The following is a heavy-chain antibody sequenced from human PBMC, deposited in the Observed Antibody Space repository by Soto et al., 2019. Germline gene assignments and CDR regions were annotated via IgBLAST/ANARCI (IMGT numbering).Heavy chain of an antibody. CDR3: ATPMDEGAYYYDSSGYFDS. CDR1: GGSISSSSYY. CDR2: IHYSGST. V-gene: IGHV4-39*01. Sequence: QLQLQESGPGLVKPSETLSLTCTVSGGSISSSSYYWGWIRQSPMKGLEWIGSIHYSGSTNYNPSRKGRVTMSVDTSKNQFSLRLNSVTAADTAVYYCATPMDEGAYYYDSSGYFDSWGQGTLVTVSS. D-gene: IGHD3-22*01. J-gene: IGHJ4*02.